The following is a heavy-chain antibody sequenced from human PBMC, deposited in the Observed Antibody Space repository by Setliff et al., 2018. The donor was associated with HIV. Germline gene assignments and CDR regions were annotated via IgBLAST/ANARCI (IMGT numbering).Heavy chain of an antibody. CDR1: GYIFTSYY. CDR3: ARDRPHQHYFELYSFYYMEL. V-gene: IGHV1-46*01. Sequence: GASVKVSCKASGYIFTSYYVHWVRQAPGQGLEWMGIINPSGAITSYAQKFQGRVTMTRDMSTNTVFMELSNLRSDDTAVYYCARDRPHQHYFELYSFYYMELWGKGTTVTVSS. CDR2: INPSGAIT. D-gene: IGHD3-10*01. J-gene: IGHJ6*03.